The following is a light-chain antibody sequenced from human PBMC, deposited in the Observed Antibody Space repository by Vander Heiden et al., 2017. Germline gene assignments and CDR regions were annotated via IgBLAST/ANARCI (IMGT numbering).Light chain of an antibody. V-gene: IGKV3-15*01. Sequence: EIVMTQSPATLSVSPGERATLSCRASQSVSSNLAWYQQKPGQAPRLLIDGASTRATDVPARFSGSGSGTEFTLTISSLQSEDFAVYYCQQYKNWPLTFGQGTKVEIK. CDR3: QQYKNWPLT. CDR2: GAS. J-gene: IGKJ1*01. CDR1: QSVSSN.